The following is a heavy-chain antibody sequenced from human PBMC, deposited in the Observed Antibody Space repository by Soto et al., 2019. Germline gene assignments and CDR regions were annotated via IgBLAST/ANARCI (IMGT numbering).Heavy chain of an antibody. J-gene: IGHJ2*01. D-gene: IGHD2-15*01. CDR3: SSSRVNDGIRDIISF. V-gene: IGHV4-4*08. Sequence: GKGLEWIGYIYNSGSTNYSPSLRSRVTMSVDLSKKGFSLRLSSVTAADTAVYYGSSSRVNDGIRDIISFWGRGTLVPVS. CDR2: IYNSGST.